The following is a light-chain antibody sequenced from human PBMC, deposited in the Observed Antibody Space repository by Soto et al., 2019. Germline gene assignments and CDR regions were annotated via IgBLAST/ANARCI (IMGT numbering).Light chain of an antibody. V-gene: IGKV1-39*01. CDR2: AAS. J-gene: IGKJ2*01. CDR3: QQSYSTPKT. Sequence: DIQMTQSPSSLSASVGDRVTISCRASQSISSYLNWYQQKPGKAPKLLIYAASSLQSGVPSRFSGSGSGTDFTLTISSLQPEDFATYSCQQSYSTPKTFGQGTKLEIK. CDR1: QSISSY.